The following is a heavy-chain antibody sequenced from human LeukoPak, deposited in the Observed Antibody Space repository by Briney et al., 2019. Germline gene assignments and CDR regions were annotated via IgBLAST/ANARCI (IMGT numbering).Heavy chain of an antibody. J-gene: IGHJ4*02. CDR2: IKQDGSER. D-gene: IGHD3-22*01. CDR1: GFSMSVYW. CDR3: ARDWGAYYHFFDY. V-gene: IGHV3-7*01. Sequence: GGSLRLSCEASGFSMSVYWMSWVRQAPGKGLEWVGNIKQDGSERNYVDSVKGRFTISRDNAKKSLYLQMNSLRAEDTAVYYCARDWGAYYHFFDYWGQGALVTVSS.